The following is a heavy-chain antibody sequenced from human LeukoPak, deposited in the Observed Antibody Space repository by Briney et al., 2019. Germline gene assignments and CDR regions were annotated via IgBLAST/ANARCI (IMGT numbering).Heavy chain of an antibody. D-gene: IGHD5-24*01. J-gene: IGHJ4*02. CDR3: ARARDGYDPFDY. V-gene: IGHV3-64*01. CDR2: ITDNGRNT. CDR1: GFTFSNYA. Sequence: PGGSLRLSCAVSGFTFSNYAVHWVRQAPGKGLEYVSSITDNGRNTYYANSVKGRFTISRDNYKNTLYLQMGSLRADDMAVYYCARARDGYDPFDYWGQGTLVTVSS.